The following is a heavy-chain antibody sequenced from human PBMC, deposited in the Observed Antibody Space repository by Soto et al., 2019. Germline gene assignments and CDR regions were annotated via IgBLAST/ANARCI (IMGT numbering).Heavy chain of an antibody. Sequence: QVQLVESGGGVVQPGGSLRLSCAASGFTFSSNPMHWVRQTPGGGLEWVALISYDGINKHHADSVKGRFTISRDKSRSTLYLQMESLRTEDTAVYYCAREVSGWYQYSDYWGQGTLVTVSS. J-gene: IGHJ4*02. CDR2: ISYDGINK. CDR3: AREVSGWYQYSDY. D-gene: IGHD6-19*01. V-gene: IGHV3-30-3*01. CDR1: GFTFSSNP.